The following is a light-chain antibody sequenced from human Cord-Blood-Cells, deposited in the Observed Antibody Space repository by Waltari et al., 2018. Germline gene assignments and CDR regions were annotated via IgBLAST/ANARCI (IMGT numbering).Light chain of an antibody. CDR3: QQRSNWPLT. CDR1: QSVSSY. Sequence: EIVLTQSPATLSLSPGERATLPCRASQSVSSYLAWYQKKPGQAPRLLIDNASNRATGIPAGFSGSGSGTDFTLTISSLEPEDFAVYYGQQRSNWPLTFGGGTKVEIK. V-gene: IGKV3-11*01. J-gene: IGKJ4*01. CDR2: NAS.